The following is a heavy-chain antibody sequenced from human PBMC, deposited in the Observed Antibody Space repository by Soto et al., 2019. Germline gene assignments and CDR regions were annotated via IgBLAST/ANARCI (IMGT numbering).Heavy chain of an antibody. CDR1: GFFISSGNY. D-gene: IGHD2-15*01. CDR2: IFHGGNT. V-gene: IGHV4-38-2*01. J-gene: IGHJ3*01. CDR3: ARARWYDAFDV. Sequence: SETLSLTCAVSGFFISSGNYWGCIRKPPGKGLEWIGSIFHGGNTYYNPSLKSRVTISVDMSKNQFSLRLNSVTAADTAVYYCARARWYDAFDVWGQGTVVTVSS.